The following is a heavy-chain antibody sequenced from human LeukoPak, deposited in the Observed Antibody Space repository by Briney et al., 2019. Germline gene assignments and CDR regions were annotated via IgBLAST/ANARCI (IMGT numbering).Heavy chain of an antibody. D-gene: IGHD3-9*01. V-gene: IGHV3-23*01. Sequence: GGSLRLSCAASGFTFSNYAMSWVRQAPGKGLEWVSAITGSGGSTYYADSVTGRFAISRDNSKNTLYLQMNSLRAEDTAVYYCAKWGDYDVLTGYYDPDYWGQGTLVTVSS. CDR1: GFTFSNYA. J-gene: IGHJ4*02. CDR2: ITGSGGST. CDR3: AKWGDYDVLTGYYDPDY.